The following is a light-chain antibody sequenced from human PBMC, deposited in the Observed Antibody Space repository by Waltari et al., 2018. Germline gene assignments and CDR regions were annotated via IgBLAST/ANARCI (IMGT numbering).Light chain of an antibody. V-gene: IGLV2-8*01. J-gene: IGLJ2*01. CDR3: SSFAGSSQML. Sequence: QSALTQPPSASGSPGQSVTISCTGTSSDVGGFNYVPWYQQNPGKVPRLRSYEVRKRPAGVPDRFSGAKSGNTASLTVSGLQVEDEADYYCSSFAGSSQMLFGGGTKLTVL. CDR1: SSDVGGFNY. CDR2: EVR.